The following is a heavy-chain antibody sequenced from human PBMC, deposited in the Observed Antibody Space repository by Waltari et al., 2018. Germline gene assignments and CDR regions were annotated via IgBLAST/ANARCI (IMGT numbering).Heavy chain of an antibody. Sequence: QVQLQASGPGLVKPSETLSLTCTASGGSISDYYWSWVRQPAGKGPEWIGRIDGSGTTNYNPSLRSRVTLSVDTSKNHFSLTLNSVTAADTAVYYCARDIGPAGRGSYWDTFDIWGQGTTVTVSP. V-gene: IGHV4-4*07. CDR1: GGSISDYY. CDR2: IDGSGTT. D-gene: IGHD1-26*01. CDR3: ARDIGPAGRGSYWDTFDI. J-gene: IGHJ3*02.